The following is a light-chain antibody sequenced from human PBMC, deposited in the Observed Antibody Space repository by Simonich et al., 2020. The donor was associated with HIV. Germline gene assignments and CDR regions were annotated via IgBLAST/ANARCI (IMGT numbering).Light chain of an antibody. J-gene: IGKJ3*01. Sequence: DIQMTQSPSSLSASVGNRVTITSQASQDISNYLNWYQQKTGQAPKLLDYDASNLETEVPSRFRGSGSGTDFTFTISSLQPEDIATYYCQQYDNLPCTFGPGTKVDIK. CDR1: QDISNY. CDR2: DAS. V-gene: IGKV1-33*01. CDR3: QQYDNLPCT.